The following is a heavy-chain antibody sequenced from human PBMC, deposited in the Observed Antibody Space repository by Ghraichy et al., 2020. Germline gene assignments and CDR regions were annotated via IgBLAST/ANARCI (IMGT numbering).Heavy chain of an antibody. V-gene: IGHV1-2*02. Sequence: ASVKVSCGASGSNLTNHYMHWVRQAPGQGLKWMGWINPKSGDTHYSQKLQGRVTISRDTSRNSMYMELGSLRPDDTGVFFCARSGEVLGDKYGNPCYHFDSWGQGTVVNVSS. D-gene: IGHD5-18*01. CDR2: INPKSGDT. CDR1: GSNLTNHY. CDR3: ARSGEVLGDKYGNPCYHFDS. J-gene: IGHJ4*02.